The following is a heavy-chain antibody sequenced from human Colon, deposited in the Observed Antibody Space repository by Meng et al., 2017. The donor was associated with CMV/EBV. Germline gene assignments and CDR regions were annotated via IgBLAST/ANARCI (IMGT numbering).Heavy chain of an antibody. V-gene: IGHV1-2*07. D-gene: IGHD2/OR15-2a*01. J-gene: IGHJ3*01. CDR1: GYTFNGYY. CDR2: INPNTGDT. CDR3: ARGGLVYGIEVLIPNDVFAL. Sequence: ASVTVSCKASGYTFNGYYLHWVRQAPGQGLEWMGWINPNTGDTNYVNKFQGRVTITAGYMELSGLRSDDTAVYYCARGGLVYGIEVLIPNDVFALWGQGTKVTVSS.